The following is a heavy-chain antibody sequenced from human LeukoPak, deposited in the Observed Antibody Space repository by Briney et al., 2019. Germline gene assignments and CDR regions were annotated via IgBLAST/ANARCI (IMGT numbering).Heavy chain of an antibody. V-gene: IGHV3-11*04. CDR3: ARESITMIVVAFRYFDY. D-gene: IGHD3-22*01. Sequence: GGSLRLSCAASGFTFSDYYMSWIRQAPGKGLEWVSYISSSGSTIYYADSVKGRFTISRDNAKNSLYLQMNSLRAEDTAVYYCARESITMIVVAFRYFDYWGQGTLVTVPS. J-gene: IGHJ4*02. CDR1: GFTFSDYY. CDR2: ISSSGSTI.